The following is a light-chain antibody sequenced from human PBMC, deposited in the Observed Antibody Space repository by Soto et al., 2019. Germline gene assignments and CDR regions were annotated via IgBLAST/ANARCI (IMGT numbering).Light chain of an antibody. CDR1: QSVVYRDGNTY. J-gene: IGKJ5*01. Sequence: DVVMTQSPLSLPVTLGQPASISCRSSQSVVYRDGNTYLNWFQQRPGQSPRRLIYRVSNRDSGVXYXSRGRGSGTDFTLKISRVEAEDVGVYYCMQGPHWPITFGQGTRLEIK. CDR3: MQGPHWPIT. CDR2: RVS. V-gene: IGKV2-30*01.